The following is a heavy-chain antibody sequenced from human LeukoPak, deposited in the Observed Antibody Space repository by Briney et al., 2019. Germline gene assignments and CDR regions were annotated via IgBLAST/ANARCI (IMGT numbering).Heavy chain of an antibody. Sequence: GGSLRLSCAASGFTFSSYWMHWVRQAPGKGLVWVSRINSDGSSTSYADSVKGRFTISRDNAKNTLYLQMNSLRAEDTAVYYRAKDRYCSSTSCGDDAFDIWGQGTMVTVSS. V-gene: IGHV3-74*01. CDR3: AKDRYCSSTSCGDDAFDI. J-gene: IGHJ3*02. CDR2: INSDGSST. CDR1: GFTFSSYW. D-gene: IGHD2-2*01.